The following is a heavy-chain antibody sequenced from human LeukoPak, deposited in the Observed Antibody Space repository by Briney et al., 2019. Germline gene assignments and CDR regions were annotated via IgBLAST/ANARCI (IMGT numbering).Heavy chain of an antibody. CDR3: ARDQGIAARSFDY. CDR2: IYYSGST. J-gene: IGHJ4*02. V-gene: IGHV4-39*07. CDR1: GGSISSSSYY. Sequence: SETLSLTCTVSGGSISSSSYYWGWIRQPPGKGLEWIGSIYYSGSTYYNPSLKSRVTISVDTSKNQFSLKLSSVTAADTAVYYCARDQGIAARSFDYWGQGTLVTVSS. D-gene: IGHD6-6*01.